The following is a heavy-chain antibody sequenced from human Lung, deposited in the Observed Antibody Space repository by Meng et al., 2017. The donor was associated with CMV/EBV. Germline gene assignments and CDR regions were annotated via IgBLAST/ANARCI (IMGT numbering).Heavy chain of an antibody. CDR1: GFSFSNFA. J-gene: IGHJ6*02. D-gene: IGHD3-10*01. Sequence: SCAASGFSFSNFAVSWVRQAPGRGLEWVSNIDGGNRTFYARSVKGRFTISRDSSKNIVYLQMNSLRAEDTAVYFCAKDSHYPCCYGMDVWCQGSTVTVSS. V-gene: IGHV3-23*01. CDR3: AKDSHYPCCYGMDV. CDR2: IDGGNRT.